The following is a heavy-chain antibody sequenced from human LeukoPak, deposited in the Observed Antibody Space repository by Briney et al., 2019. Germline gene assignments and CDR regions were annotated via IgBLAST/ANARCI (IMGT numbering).Heavy chain of an antibody. V-gene: IGHV4-59*01. D-gene: IGHD2-2*01. CDR2: IYYSGST. J-gene: IGHJ6*02. Sequence: SETLSLTCTVSGGSISSYYWSWIRQPPGKGLEWIGYIYYSGSTNYNPSLKSRVTISVDTSKNQFSLKLSSVTAADTAVYYCARVRAGYAPYYYGMDVWGQGTTVTVSS. CDR1: GGSISSYY. CDR3: ARVRAGYAPYYYGMDV.